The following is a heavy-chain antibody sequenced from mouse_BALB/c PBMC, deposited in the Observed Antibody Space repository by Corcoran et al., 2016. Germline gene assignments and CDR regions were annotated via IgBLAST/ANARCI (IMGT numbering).Heavy chain of an antibody. Sequence: QIPLVQSGPELKKPGGTVKISCKASGYTFTNYGMNCVKQAPGKGLKWMGWINTYTGEPTYADDFKGRFAFSLETSASTAYLQINNLKNEDTATYFCARFYYDYRDFDYWGQGTTLTVSS. J-gene: IGHJ2*01. D-gene: IGHD2-4*01. CDR2: INTYTGEP. CDR3: ARFYYDYRDFDY. V-gene: IGHV9-3-1*01. CDR1: GYTFTNYG.